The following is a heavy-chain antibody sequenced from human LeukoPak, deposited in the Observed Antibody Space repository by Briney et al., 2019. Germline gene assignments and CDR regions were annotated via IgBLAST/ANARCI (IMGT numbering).Heavy chain of an antibody. Sequence: SVKVSCRASGGTFSSYATSWVRQAPGQGLEWMGGIIPIFGTANYAQKFQGRVTITEDESTSTAYMELSSLRSEDTAVYYCARGEDYDFWSGFRGAFDIWGQGTMVTVSS. CDR1: GGTFSSYA. CDR2: IIPIFGTA. CDR3: ARGEDYDFWSGFRGAFDI. J-gene: IGHJ3*02. D-gene: IGHD3-3*01. V-gene: IGHV1-69*13.